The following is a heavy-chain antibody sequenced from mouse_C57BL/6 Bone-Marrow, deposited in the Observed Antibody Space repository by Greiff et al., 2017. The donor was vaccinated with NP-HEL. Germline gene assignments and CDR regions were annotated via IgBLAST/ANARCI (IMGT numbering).Heavy chain of an antibody. J-gene: IGHJ2*01. D-gene: IGHD2-12*01. CDR1: GFNIKDDY. CDR2: IDPENGDT. CDR3: TTPVKGDY. V-gene: IGHV14-4*01. Sequence: VQLKQSGAELVRPGASVKLSCTASGFNIKDDYMHWVKQRPEQGLEWIGWIDPENGDTEYASKFQGKATITADTSSNTAYLQLSSLTSEDTAVYYCTTPVKGDYWGQGTTLTVSS.